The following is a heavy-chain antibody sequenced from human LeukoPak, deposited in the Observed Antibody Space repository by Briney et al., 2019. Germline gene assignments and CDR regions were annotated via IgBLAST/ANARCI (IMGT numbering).Heavy chain of an antibody. D-gene: IGHD3-3*01. J-gene: IGHJ4*02. CDR3: ARDLALFFGGLDY. V-gene: IGHV3-11*04. CDR2: ISSSGSTI. Sequence: SGGSLRLSCAASGFTLSDYYMSWIRQAPGKGLEWVSYISSSGSTIYYADSVKGRFTISRDNAKNSLYLQMNSLRAEDTAVYYCARDLALFFGGLDYWGQGTLVTVSS. CDR1: GFTLSDYY.